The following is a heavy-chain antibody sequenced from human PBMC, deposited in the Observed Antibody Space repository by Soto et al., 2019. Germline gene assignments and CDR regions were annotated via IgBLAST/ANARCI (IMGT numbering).Heavy chain of an antibody. CDR1: GFTFSSYA. V-gene: IGHV3-30-3*01. J-gene: IGHJ4*02. D-gene: IGHD3-22*01. CDR3: AREYSMPVVAPGY. Sequence: SLILSCAASGFTFSSYAMHWVRQTPGKGLEWVAVISYDGSDKYYADSVKGRFTISRDNSKNTLYLQMNSLRAEDTSVYYCAREYSMPVVAPGYWGQGTLVTVSS. CDR2: ISYDGSDK.